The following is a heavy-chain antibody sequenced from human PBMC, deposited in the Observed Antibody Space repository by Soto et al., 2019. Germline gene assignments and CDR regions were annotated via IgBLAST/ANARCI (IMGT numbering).Heavy chain of an antibody. V-gene: IGHV2-5*02. D-gene: IGHD6-19*01. CDR2: IFWDDDA. J-gene: IGHJ5*02. CDR1: GFSLSTNGVA. CDR3: PPTAGHSSTGADT. Sequence: QITLRESGPALVKPTQTLTLTCTFSGFSLSTNGVAVGWIRQPPGKALEWLALIFWDDDARYSPSRKSRLTITKDTSTSQVVLMMTNMAPVDTGTYYCPPTAGHSSTGADTWGQGTPVTVSS.